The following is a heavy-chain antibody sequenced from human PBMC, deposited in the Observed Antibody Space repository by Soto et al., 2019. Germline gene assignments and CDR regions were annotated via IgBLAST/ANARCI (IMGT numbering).Heavy chain of an antibody. CDR1: GGSISSGGYY. D-gene: IGHD3-3*02. Sequence: NPSETLSLTCTVSGGSISSGGYYWSWIRQHPGKGPEWIGYIYYSGSTYYNPSLKSRVTISVDTSKNQFSLKLSSVTAADTAVYYCARGSHFWSGHGLDYWGQGTLVTVSS. CDR3: ARGSHFWSGHGLDY. V-gene: IGHV4-31*03. CDR2: IYYSGST. J-gene: IGHJ4*02.